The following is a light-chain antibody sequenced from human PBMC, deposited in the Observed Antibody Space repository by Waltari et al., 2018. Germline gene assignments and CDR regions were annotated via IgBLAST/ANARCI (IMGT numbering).Light chain of an antibody. CDR3: QQYDNPPYT. J-gene: IGKJ2*01. Sequence: DIQMTQSPSSLSASVGDRVTITCQASQDISNHLNWYQQKPGKAPNPVIYDASNLETGVPSRFSGSGSGTDFTFTIASLQPEDIATYHCQQYDNPPYTFGQGTKLEI. CDR1: QDISNH. CDR2: DAS. V-gene: IGKV1-33*01.